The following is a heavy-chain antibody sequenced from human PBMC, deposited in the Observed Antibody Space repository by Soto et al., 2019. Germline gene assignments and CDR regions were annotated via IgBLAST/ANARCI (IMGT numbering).Heavy chain of an antibody. CDR2: IYYSGST. CDR1: VGSISSSTYY. Sequence: LQLQESGPGLVKPSETLSLTCTVSVGSISSSTYYWGWIGKPPGKGLEWIGSIYYSGSTYYNPSLKSRVTISVDTSKNQFSLKLSSVTAADTAVYYCARHAVHSSGFTDYWGQGTLVTVSS. J-gene: IGHJ4*02. D-gene: IGHD6-19*01. CDR3: ARHAVHSSGFTDY. V-gene: IGHV4-39*01.